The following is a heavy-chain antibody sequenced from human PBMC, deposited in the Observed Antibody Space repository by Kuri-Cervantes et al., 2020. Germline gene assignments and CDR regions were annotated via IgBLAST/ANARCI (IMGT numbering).Heavy chain of an antibody. Sequence: SETLSLTCTVSGGSISSGGYYWSWIRQHPGKGLEWIGRIYTSGSTNYNPSLKSRVTISVDTSKNQFSLKLSSVTAADAAVYYCGGTMVRGVIMADYWGQGTLVTVSS. CDR1: GGSISSGGYY. CDR3: GGTMVRGVIMADY. CDR2: IYTSGST. V-gene: IGHV4-61*02. D-gene: IGHD3-10*01. J-gene: IGHJ4*02.